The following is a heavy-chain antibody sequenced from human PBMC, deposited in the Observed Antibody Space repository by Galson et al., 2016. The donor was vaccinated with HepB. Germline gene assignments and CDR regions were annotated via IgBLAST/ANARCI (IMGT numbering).Heavy chain of an antibody. J-gene: IGHJ6*02. CDR3: ARGRVLEYRLIYYYYGMDV. V-gene: IGHV1-69*13. CDR1: GGTFSSYA. CDR2: IIPIFGTA. Sequence: SVKVSCKASGGTFSSYAISWVRQAPGQGLEWMGGIIPIFGTANYARKFQGRVTITADESTSTAYMELSSLRSEDTAVYYCARGRVLEYRLIYYYYGMDVWGQGTTVTVSS. D-gene: IGHD3-3*01.